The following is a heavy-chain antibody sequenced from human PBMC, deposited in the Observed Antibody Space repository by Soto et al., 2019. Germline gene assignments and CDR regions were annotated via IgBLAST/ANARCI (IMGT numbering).Heavy chain of an antibody. V-gene: IGHV3-74*01. J-gene: IGHJ4*02. Sequence: PGGSLRLSCAASGFTFSDYWMHWVRQAPGKGLVWVSRVKSDGSSKNYADSVKGRFTISSDDAKNTLFLQMNSLRAEDTAVYYCTRGRFGYSGYDPLDYWGQGTLVTVSS. CDR1: GFTFSDYW. CDR2: VKSDGSSK. CDR3: TRGRFGYSGYDPLDY. D-gene: IGHD5-12*01.